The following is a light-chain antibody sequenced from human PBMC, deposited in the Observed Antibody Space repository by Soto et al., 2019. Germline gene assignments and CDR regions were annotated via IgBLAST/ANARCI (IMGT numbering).Light chain of an antibody. V-gene: IGKV3D-11*02. CDR2: DAS. Sequence: EIVLTQSPVTLSLSPWERATLSCRASQSVSNNYLAWYQQKPGQAPRLLIYDASNRATGIPARFSGSESGTDFTLTISSLEPEDFAVYYCHQRTSGITFGQGTRLEIK. J-gene: IGKJ5*01. CDR1: QSVSNNY. CDR3: HQRTSGIT.